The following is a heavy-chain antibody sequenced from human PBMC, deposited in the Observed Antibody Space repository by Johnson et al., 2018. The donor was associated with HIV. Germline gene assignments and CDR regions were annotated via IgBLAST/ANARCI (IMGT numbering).Heavy chain of an antibody. CDR1: GFTFSSYG. CDR2: IRYDGSNK. D-gene: IGHD3-3*01. CDR3: AKEREDLYYDFWSGYYSSEAFDI. Sequence: QVQLVESGGGVVQPGGSLRLSCAASGFTFSSYGMHWVRQAPGKGLEWVAFIRYDGSNKYYADSVKGRFTISRDNSKNTLYLQMNSLRAEDTAVYYCAKEREDLYYDFWSGYYSSEAFDIWGQGTMVTVSS. J-gene: IGHJ3*02. V-gene: IGHV3-30*02.